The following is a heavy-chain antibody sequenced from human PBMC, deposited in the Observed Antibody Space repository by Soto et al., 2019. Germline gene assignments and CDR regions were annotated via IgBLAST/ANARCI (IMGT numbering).Heavy chain of an antibody. CDR1: GYSFTTHW. CDR3: ARRSNIVGAPFDY. V-gene: IGHV5-51*01. CDR2: INPDDSDT. J-gene: IGHJ4*02. D-gene: IGHD1-26*01. Sequence: GESLKISCKGSGYSFTTHWIGWVRQMSGKGLEWMGIINPDDSDTRNSPYFQGQVNISADKSISTAYLQWNSLKASDTAMYYCARRSNIVGAPFDYWGQGTLVTVSS.